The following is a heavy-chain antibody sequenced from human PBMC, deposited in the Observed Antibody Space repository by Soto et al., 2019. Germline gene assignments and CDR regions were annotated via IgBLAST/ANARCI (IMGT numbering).Heavy chain of an antibody. CDR1: GYSFTSYW. J-gene: IGHJ4*02. CDR3: ARTSGYSSVWPTLRIDY. Sequence: GESLKISCKGSGYSFTSYWIGWVRQMPGKGLEWMGIIYPSDSDTRYSPSFQGQVTISADKSISTAYLKWSSLKASDTSMYYCARTSGYSSVWPTLRIDYWGQGTLVTVSS. CDR2: IYPSDSDT. V-gene: IGHV5-51*01. D-gene: IGHD6-19*01.